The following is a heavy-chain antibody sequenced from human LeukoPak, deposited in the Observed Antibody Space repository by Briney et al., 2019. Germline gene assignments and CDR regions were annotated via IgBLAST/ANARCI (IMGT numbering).Heavy chain of an antibody. J-gene: IGHJ3*02. CDR1: GASVSSYY. CDR3: ARSRYGSAWYGSDI. Sequence: SGTLSLTCSVSGASVSSYYWSWIRQPPGKGLEWIGYISYSGSTNYKSSLKSRVTISVDTSKNQFSLRLSSVTAADTAVYYCARSRYGSAWYGSDIWGQGTMVTVSS. D-gene: IGHD6-19*01. CDR2: ISYSGST. V-gene: IGHV4-59*08.